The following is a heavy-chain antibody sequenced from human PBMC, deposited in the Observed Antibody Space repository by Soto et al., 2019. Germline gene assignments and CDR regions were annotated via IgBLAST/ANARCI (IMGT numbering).Heavy chain of an antibody. CDR1: GFTFSSYA. Sequence: PGGSLRLSCAASGFTFSSYAMSWVRQAPGKGLEWVSSISSNSNYIYNADSVKGRFTISRDNARNSLFLQMHSLRAEDTAVYYCARDWGEYIRFDAFDIWGQGTMVTVPS. D-gene: IGHD4-17*01. CDR3: ARDWGEYIRFDAFDI. V-gene: IGHV3-21*01. CDR2: ISSNSNYI. J-gene: IGHJ3*02.